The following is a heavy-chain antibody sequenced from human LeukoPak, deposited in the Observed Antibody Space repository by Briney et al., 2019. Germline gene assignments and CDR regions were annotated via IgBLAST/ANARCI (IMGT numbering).Heavy chain of an antibody. Sequence: GGSLRLSCAASGFTVSNTYMTWVRQASGKGLEWVGFIRSKAYGGTTEYAASVKGRFTISRDDSKSIAYLQMNSLKTEDTAVYYCTRDGQYSSSRGIDYWGQGTLVTVSS. CDR1: GFTVSNTY. V-gene: IGHV3-49*04. D-gene: IGHD6-13*01. J-gene: IGHJ4*02. CDR2: IRSKAYGGTT. CDR3: TRDGQYSSSRGIDY.